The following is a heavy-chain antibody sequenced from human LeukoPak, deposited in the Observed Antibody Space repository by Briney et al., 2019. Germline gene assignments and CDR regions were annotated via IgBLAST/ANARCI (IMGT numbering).Heavy chain of an antibody. CDR2: ISAYNGNT. D-gene: IGHD3-9*01. CDR1: GYTFTSYG. CDR3: ARNYDILTGQYYFDY. J-gene: IGHJ4*02. V-gene: IGHV1-18*01. Sequence: ASVKVSCKASGYTFTSYGISWVRQAPGQGLEWMGWISAYNGNTNYAQKLQGRVTMTTDTSTSTAYMELRSPRSDDTAVYYCARNYDILTGQYYFDYWGQGTLVTVSS.